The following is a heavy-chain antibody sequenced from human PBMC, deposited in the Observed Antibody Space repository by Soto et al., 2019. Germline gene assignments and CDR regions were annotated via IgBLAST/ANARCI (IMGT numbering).Heavy chain of an antibody. CDR2: ISYDGSNK. J-gene: IGHJ2*01. V-gene: IGHV3-30*18. Sequence: QVQLVESGGGVVQPGRSLRLSCAASGFTFSSYGMHWVRQGPGKGLEWVAVISYDGSNKYYADSVKGRFTIFRDNSKNTLYLQMNSLRAEDTAVYYCAKDQAVTIYWYFDLWGRGTLVTVSS. CDR3: AKDQAVTIYWYFDL. D-gene: IGHD4-17*01. CDR1: GFTFSSYG.